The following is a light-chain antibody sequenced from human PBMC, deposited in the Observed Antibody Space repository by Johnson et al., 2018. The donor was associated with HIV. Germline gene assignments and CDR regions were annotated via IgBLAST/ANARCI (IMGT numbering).Light chain of an antibody. V-gene: IGLV1-51*01. Sequence: QSVLTQPPSVSAAPGQKVTISCSGSSSNIGNNYVSWYQQIPGTAPKLLIYYNNKRPSGIPDRFSGSKSGTSATLGITGLQTGDEADYYCGTWDSSLSAFYVFGTGTKVTVL. CDR1: SSNIGNNY. CDR2: YNN. J-gene: IGLJ1*01. CDR3: GTWDSSLSAFYV.